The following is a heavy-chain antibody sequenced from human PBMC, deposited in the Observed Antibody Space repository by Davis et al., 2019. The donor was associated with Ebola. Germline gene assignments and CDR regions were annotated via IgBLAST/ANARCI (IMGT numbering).Heavy chain of an antibody. Sequence: PGGSLRLSCAPSGLTVSSNYMSWVRQALGKGLEWVSVIYNGGYTSYADSVKGRFTISRDNSKNTLYLQMNSLRAEDTAVYYCAEEQPCGGSCYSFLDSWGQGTLVTVSS. CDR2: IYNGGYT. CDR1: GLTVSSNY. D-gene: IGHD2-15*01. CDR3: AEEQPCGGSCYSFLDS. J-gene: IGHJ4*02. V-gene: IGHV3-53*01.